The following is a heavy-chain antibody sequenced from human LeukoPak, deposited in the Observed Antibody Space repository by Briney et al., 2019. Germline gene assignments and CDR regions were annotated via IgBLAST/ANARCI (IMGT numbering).Heavy chain of an antibody. CDR1: GYTFTSYG. CDR3: VREAEVAGTVFFQY. CDR2: ISDDNGNT. D-gene: IGHD6-19*01. J-gene: IGHJ1*01. V-gene: IGHV1-18*01. Sequence: ASVKVSCKASGYTFTSYGMSWVRQAPGQGLEWMGWISDDNGNTNYAQKLQGRVTMTRDTSTSTAYLALRSLRSDDTAVYYCVREAEVAGTVFFQYWGQGTLVTVSS.